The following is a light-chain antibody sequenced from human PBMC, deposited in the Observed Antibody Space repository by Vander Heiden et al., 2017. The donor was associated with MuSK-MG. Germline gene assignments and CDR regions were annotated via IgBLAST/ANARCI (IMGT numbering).Light chain of an antibody. J-gene: IGKJ3*01. CDR1: QDIRNH. Sequence: DIQMTQSPVYLSASVGDRVTITCQASQDIRNHLNWFQQKPGKAPKLLIYDASNLETGVPSRFSGSGSGTDFSFTITSLQPEDIATYYCQQYDNLPRTFGHGTKVDI. CDR2: DAS. V-gene: IGKV1-33*01. CDR3: QQYDNLPRT.